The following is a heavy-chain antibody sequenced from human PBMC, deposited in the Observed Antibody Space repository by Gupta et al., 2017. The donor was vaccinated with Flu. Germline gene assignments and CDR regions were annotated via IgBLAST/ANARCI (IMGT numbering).Heavy chain of an antibody. CDR2: ISGSGGRT. CDR3: EGVGATRAFDI. D-gene: IGHD1-26*01. Sequence: TFSSYARSWVRQAPGKGLEWVSAISGSGGRTYYADSVKGRFTISRDNSKNTLYLQMNSLRAEDTAVYYCEGVGATRAFDIWGQGTMVTVSS. J-gene: IGHJ3*02. CDR1: TFSSYA. V-gene: IGHV3-23*01.